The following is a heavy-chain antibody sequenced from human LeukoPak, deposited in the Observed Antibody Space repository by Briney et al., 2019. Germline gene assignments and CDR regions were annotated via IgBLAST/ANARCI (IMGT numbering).Heavy chain of an antibody. CDR2: ISGSGGST. D-gene: IGHD3-22*01. Sequence: GGSLRLSCAASGFTFSSYAMSWVRQAPGKGLEWVSAISGSGGSTYYADSVKGRFTISRDNSKNTLYLQMNSLRAEDTAVYYCARTINYYDSSGYYYWGQGTLVTVSS. V-gene: IGHV3-23*01. CDR1: GFTFSSYA. CDR3: ARTINYYDSSGYYY. J-gene: IGHJ4*02.